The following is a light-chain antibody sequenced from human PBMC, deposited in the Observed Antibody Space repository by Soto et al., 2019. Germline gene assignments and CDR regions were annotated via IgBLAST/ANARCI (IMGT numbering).Light chain of an antibody. CDR3: QPRSNWIT. CDR2: DAS. Sequence: EIVLTQSPATLSLSPGERATLSCRASQSVSASLAWYQHKPGQAPRLLIYDASNRSTGITARFSGSGSGTDFTLTISSLETEDFEVYYCQPRSNWITFGHGTRLEIK. CDR1: QSVSAS. J-gene: IGKJ5*01. V-gene: IGKV3-11*01.